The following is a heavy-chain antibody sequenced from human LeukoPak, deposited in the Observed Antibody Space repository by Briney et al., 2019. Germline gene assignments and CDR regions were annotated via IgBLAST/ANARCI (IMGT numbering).Heavy chain of an antibody. V-gene: IGHV1-2*02. CDR1: GYTFTGYY. D-gene: IGHD4-17*01. CDR3: ARTVPKTVTTLSY. CDR2: INPNSGST. Sequence: GASVKVSCKASGYTFTGYYLHWVRQAPGQGLEWLGWINPNSGSTNYAQKFQGRVTMTRDTSISTAYMELSGLTADDTAVYYCARTVPKTVTTLSYWGQGTLVTVSS. J-gene: IGHJ4*02.